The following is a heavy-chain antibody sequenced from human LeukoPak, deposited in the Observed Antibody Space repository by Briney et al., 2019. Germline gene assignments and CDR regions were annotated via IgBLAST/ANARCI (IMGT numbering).Heavy chain of an antibody. CDR1: GGSITSTNW. J-gene: IGHJ4*02. D-gene: IGHD1-26*01. Sequence: SGTLSLTCGVSGGSITSTNWWSWVRQPPGQGLEWIGEISLTGRANYNPSLIGRVIMSLDESRNQLSLTLTSVTAADTAMYYCTRESGPYCPFGYWGQGTLVVVPS. CDR3: TRESGPYCPFGY. V-gene: IGHV4-4*02. CDR2: ISLTGRA.